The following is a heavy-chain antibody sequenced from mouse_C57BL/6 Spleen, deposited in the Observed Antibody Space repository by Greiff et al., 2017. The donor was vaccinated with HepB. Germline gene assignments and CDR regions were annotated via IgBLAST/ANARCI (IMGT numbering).Heavy chain of an antibody. CDR3: AREGYGSSYDY. CDR1: GFTFSSYA. CDR2: ISDGGSYT. J-gene: IGHJ2*01. D-gene: IGHD1-1*01. Sequence: DVQLVESGGGLVKPGGSLKLSCAASGFTFSSYAMPWVRQTPEKRLEWVATISDGGSYTYYPDNVKGRYTIARDNAKNNLYLQMSQLKSEDTAMYYCAREGYGSSYDYWGQGTTLTVSS. V-gene: IGHV5-4*01.